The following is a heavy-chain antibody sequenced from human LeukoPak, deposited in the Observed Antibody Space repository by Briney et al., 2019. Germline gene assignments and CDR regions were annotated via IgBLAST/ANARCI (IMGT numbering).Heavy chain of an antibody. D-gene: IGHD7-27*01. J-gene: IGHJ6*03. CDR2: IIPIFGTA. V-gene: IGHV1-69*05. CDR1: GGTFSIYA. CDR3: ARTGEREDYDYYYMDV. Sequence: VASVKVSCKASGGTFSIYAISWVRQAPGQGLEWMGGIIPIFGTANYAQKFQGRVTITTDESTSTAYMELSSLRSEDTAVYYCARTGEREDYDYYYMDVWGKGTTVTVSS.